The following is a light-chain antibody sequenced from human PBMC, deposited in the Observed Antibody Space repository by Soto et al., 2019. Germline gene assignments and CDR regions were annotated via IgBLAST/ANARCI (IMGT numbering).Light chain of an antibody. Sequence: IVLKQSPGTLSLSPGERATLSCRASQSVSSSYLAWYQQKPGQAPRLLIYGASSRATGIPDRFSGSGSGTDFTLTISRLEPEDFAVYYCQQYQTFGQGSNVDIK. CDR1: QSVSSSY. CDR2: GAS. J-gene: IGKJ1*01. CDR3: QQYQT. V-gene: IGKV3-20*01.